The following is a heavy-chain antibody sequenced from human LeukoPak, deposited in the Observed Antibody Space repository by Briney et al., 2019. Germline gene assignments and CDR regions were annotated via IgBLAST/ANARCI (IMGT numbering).Heavy chain of an antibody. Sequence: GGSLRLSCAASGFTFDEHAMHWVRQVPGRGLEWVSLISGDGANEYYADSVKGRFTISRDNSRNSLFLQMNSLRTEDTALYFCAKRSGAPNNFDYWGQGVLVTVSS. CDR1: GFTFDEHA. CDR2: ISGDGANE. V-gene: IGHV3-43*02. J-gene: IGHJ4*02. D-gene: IGHD1-1*01. CDR3: AKRSGAPNNFDY.